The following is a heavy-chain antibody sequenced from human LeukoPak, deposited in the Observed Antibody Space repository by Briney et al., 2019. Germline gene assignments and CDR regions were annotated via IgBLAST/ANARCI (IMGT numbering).Heavy chain of an antibody. CDR3: AKDLVTGSLDY. Sequence: GGSLRLSCTISGFKFSDYYMIWVRQAPGKGLEGIAHISSSGHTKYYADSVKGRFTISRDNSKNTLYLQMTSLRAEDTAVYYCAKDLVTGSLDYWGQGTLVTVSS. CDR1: GFKFSDYY. J-gene: IGHJ4*02. D-gene: IGHD3-10*01. CDR2: ISSSGHTK. V-gene: IGHV3-11*01.